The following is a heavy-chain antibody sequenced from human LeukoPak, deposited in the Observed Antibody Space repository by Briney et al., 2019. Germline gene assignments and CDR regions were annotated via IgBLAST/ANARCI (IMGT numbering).Heavy chain of an antibody. D-gene: IGHD6-19*01. CDR2: IYHSGST. CDR3: ARPYTSGWFGAFDI. V-gene: IGHV4-59*08. J-gene: IGHJ3*02. Sequence: SETLSLTCTVSGGSISSYYWSWIRKPPGKGLEWIGYIYHSGSTKYNPSLKSRVTLSVDTSKNQFSLKLSSVTAADTAVYYCARPYTSGWFGAFDIWGQGTMATVSS. CDR1: GGSISSYY.